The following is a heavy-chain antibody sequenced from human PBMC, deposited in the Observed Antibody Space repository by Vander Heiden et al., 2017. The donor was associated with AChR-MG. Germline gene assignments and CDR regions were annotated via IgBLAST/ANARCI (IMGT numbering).Heavy chain of an antibody. CDR2: IIPIFGTA. D-gene: IGHD3-3*01. Sequence: QVQLVQSGAEVKKPGSSVKASCKASGGPFRSYAISWVRQAPGQGLEWMGGIIPIFGTANYAQKFQGRVTITADKSTSTAYMELSSLRSEDTAVYYCARSHYDFWSGYPYYYGMDVWGQGTTVTVSS. CDR1: GGPFRSYA. V-gene: IGHV1-69*06. J-gene: IGHJ6*02. CDR3: ARSHYDFWSGYPYYYGMDV.